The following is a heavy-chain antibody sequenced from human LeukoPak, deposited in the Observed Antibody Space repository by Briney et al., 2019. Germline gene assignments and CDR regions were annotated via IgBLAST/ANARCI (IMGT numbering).Heavy chain of an antibody. J-gene: IGHJ6*02. CDR2: INAGNGDT. Sequence: ASVKVSCKASGGTFSSYAMHWVRQAPGQGLEWMGWINAGNGDTKYSQKFQGRVTITRDTSATTAYMELSSLRSEDTAVYYCARGTGCTGGSCSYYGMDVWGQGTTVTVSS. V-gene: IGHV1-3*01. D-gene: IGHD2-15*01. CDR1: GGTFSSYA. CDR3: ARGTGCTGGSCSYYGMDV.